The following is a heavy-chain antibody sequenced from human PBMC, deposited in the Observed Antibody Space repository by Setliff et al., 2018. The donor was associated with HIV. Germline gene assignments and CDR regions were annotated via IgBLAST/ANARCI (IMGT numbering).Heavy chain of an antibody. CDR3: ARGQIIVARSSSTVTAIDY. CDR1: GYTFINYG. Sequence: ASVKVSCKASGYTFINYGVTWVRQAPGQGLEWMGWISGYNGNTNYAQKFQGRVTMTTDTSTNTAYMELRSLKSDDTAVYYCARGQIIVARSSSTVTAIDYWGRGTQVTVSS. V-gene: IGHV1-18*01. D-gene: IGHD4-17*01. CDR2: ISGYNGNT. J-gene: IGHJ4*02.